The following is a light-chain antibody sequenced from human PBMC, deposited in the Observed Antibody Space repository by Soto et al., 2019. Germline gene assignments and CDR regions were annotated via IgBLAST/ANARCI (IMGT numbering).Light chain of an antibody. Sequence: QAVVTQPPSVSGAPGQRVTISCTGSSSNIGAGYDVHWYQQLPGTAPKLLIYGNSNRPSGVPDRFSGSKSGTSASLAITGLQAEDEADYYCQSYDSSLTCVVFGGGTKLTVL. CDR2: GNS. CDR3: QSYDSSLTCVV. J-gene: IGLJ2*01. V-gene: IGLV1-40*01. CDR1: SSNIGAGYD.